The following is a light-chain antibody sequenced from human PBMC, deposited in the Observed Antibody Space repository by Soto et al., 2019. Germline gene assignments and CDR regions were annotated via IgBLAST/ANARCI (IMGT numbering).Light chain of an antibody. CDR2: DAS. Sequence: EIVMTQSPATLSVSPGERATLSCGASQNINSNLAWYQQKPGQAPRLLIYDASARATGVPARFSGSGSGTEFTLTISSLQSEDFAVYYCQQYNNWPPTTFGQGTRLEIK. J-gene: IGKJ5*01. V-gene: IGKV3-15*01. CDR1: QNINSN. CDR3: QQYNNWPPTT.